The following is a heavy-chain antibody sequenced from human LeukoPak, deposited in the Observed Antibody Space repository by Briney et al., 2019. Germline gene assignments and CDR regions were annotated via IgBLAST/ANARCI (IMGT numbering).Heavy chain of an antibody. CDR2: INSGGGRT. J-gene: IGHJ4*02. D-gene: IGHD2-2*01. Sequence: ASVKVSCKASGYTFASYYIHWVRQAPGQGLEWLGIINSGGGRTNYTTSFPGRVTLTKDTSTNTVYMELSSLRSEETAVYYCARVYYCTSTSCYGPQYYFDFWGQGTLVTVSS. CDR1: GYTFASYY. V-gene: IGHV1-46*03. CDR3: ARVYYCTSTSCYGPQYYFDF.